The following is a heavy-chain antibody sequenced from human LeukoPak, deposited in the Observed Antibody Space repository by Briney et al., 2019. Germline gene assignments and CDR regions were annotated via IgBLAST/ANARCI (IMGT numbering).Heavy chain of an antibody. J-gene: IGHJ3*02. V-gene: IGHV3-23*01. D-gene: IGHD6-19*01. CDR3: AKVAGQWLVSEFLVFNAFDI. CDR1: GFTFSTYA. Sequence: PGGSLRLSCAASGFTFSTYAMSWVRQAPGKGLEWVSSISGSGGSTYYADSVKGRFTISRDNSKNTLYLQMNSLRAEDTAVYYCAKVAGQWLVSEFLVFNAFDIWGQGTMVTVSS. CDR2: ISGSGGST.